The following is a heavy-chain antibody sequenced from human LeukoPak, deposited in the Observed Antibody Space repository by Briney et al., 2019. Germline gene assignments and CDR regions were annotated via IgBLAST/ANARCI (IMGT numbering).Heavy chain of an antibody. J-gene: IGHJ4*02. CDR1: GGTFSNYG. CDR3: ARDITMVRRVYFDY. V-gene: IGHV1-69*01. CDR2: IIPIFGTA. D-gene: IGHD3-10*01. Sequence: SVKVSCKASGGTFSNYGICWVRQAPGQGLEWMGGIIPIFGTANYAQKFQGRVTITADESTATVYMELSSLRSEDTAVYHCARDITMVRRVYFDYWGQGTLVTVFS.